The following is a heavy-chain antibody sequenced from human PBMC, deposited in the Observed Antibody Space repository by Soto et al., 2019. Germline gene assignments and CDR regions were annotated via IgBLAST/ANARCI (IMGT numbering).Heavy chain of an antibody. V-gene: IGHV4-59*12. J-gene: IGHJ4*02. CDR2: IYYTGST. CDR1: GGSISNYY. CDR3: ARSHSSGYYFDD. Sequence: SETLSLTCTVSGGSISNYYWNWIRQPPGKGLEWIGYIYYTGSTNYNPSLKSRVTMSVDMSKNQSSLRLNSVAAADTAVYFCARSHSSGYYFDDWGQGALVTVSS. D-gene: IGHD3-22*01.